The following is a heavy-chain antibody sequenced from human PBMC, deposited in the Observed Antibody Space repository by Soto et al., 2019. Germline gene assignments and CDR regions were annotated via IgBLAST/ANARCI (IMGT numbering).Heavy chain of an antibody. CDR2: ISYDGSNK. CDR1: GFTFSSYG. Sequence: GGSLRLSCAASGFTFSSYGMHWVRQAPGKGLEWVAVISYDGSNKYYADSVEGRFTISRDNSKNTLYLQMNSLRAEDTAVYYCAKDGDYHDSSGYYSNWFDPWGQGTLVTVSS. V-gene: IGHV3-30*18. J-gene: IGHJ5*02. D-gene: IGHD3-22*01. CDR3: AKDGDYHDSSGYYSNWFDP.